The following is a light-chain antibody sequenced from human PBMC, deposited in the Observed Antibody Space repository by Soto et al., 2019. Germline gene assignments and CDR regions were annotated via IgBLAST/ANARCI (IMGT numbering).Light chain of an antibody. CDR3: HQYNDWPPA. CDR1: QSVSSN. Sequence: EVVMTQSTATLSVSPGERSTLSCRASQSVSSNVAWYQQKPGQAPRLLIYDASTRATGIPARFSGSGSGTVFTLTISSLQSEDFAVFYCHQYNDWPPAFGQGTKVDIK. CDR2: DAS. J-gene: IGKJ1*01. V-gene: IGKV3-15*01.